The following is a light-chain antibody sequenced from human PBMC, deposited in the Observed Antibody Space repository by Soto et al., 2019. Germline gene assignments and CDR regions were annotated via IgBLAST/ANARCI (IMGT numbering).Light chain of an antibody. V-gene: IGLV1-40*01. Sequence: QSVLTQPPSVSGAPGQRVTISCTGSSSNIGAGYDVHWYQQLPGTAPKLLIYGNSNRPSGVPDRFSGSKSGTSASLAITGLQAEDVADYYCQSYDSSLSVQEFGGGTKLTVL. CDR1: SSNIGAGYD. J-gene: IGLJ2*01. CDR3: QSYDSSLSVQE. CDR2: GNS.